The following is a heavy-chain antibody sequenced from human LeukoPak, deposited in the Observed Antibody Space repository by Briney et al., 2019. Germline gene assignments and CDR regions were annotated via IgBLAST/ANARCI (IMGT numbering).Heavy chain of an antibody. CDR2: ISYDGSNK. J-gene: IGHJ3*02. V-gene: IGHV3-30*18. D-gene: IGHD6-19*01. CDR3: AKDLYGSAVAGIAFDI. CDR1: GFIVSNYE. Sequence: PGGSLRLSCLVSGFIVSNYEMSWVRQAPGKGLEWVADISYDGSNKYYADSVKGRFTISRDNSKNTLFLQMNSLRAEDTAVYYCAKDLYGSAVAGIAFDIWGQGTMVTVSS.